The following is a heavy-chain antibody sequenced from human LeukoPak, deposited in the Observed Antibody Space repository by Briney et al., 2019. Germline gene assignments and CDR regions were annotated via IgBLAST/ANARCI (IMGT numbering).Heavy chain of an antibody. V-gene: IGHV3-66*02. CDR3: AKGPLRGTAAAIDY. CDR1: GFTFSSNY. J-gene: IGHJ4*02. CDR2: IYSGGST. Sequence: GGSLRLSCAASGFTFSSNYMSWVRQAPGKGLEWVSVIYSGGSTYYADSVKGRFTISRDNSTDTLWLQMDSLRTEDTAVYYCAKGPLRGTAAAIDYWGQGTLVTVSS. D-gene: IGHD2-2*01.